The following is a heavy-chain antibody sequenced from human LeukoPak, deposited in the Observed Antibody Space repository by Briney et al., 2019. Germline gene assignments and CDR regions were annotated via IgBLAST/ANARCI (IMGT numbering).Heavy chain of an antibody. CDR1: GYTFTSYG. V-gene: IGHV1-18*01. D-gene: IGHD6-13*01. Sequence: ASVKVSCKASGYTFTSYGISWVRQAPGQGLEWMGWISSYNGNTNYAQKLQGRVTMSTDTSTGTAYMELRSLRSDDTAVYYCARASGVSAAGSPYYFDYWGQGTLVTVSS. CDR2: ISSYNGNT. CDR3: ARASGVSAAGSPYYFDY. J-gene: IGHJ4*02.